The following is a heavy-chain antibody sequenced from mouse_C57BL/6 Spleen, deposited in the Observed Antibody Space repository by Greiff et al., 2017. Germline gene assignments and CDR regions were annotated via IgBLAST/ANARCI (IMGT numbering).Heavy chain of an antibody. CDR2: ISSGGSYT. Sequence: EVKLMESGGDLVKPGGSLKLSCAASGFTFSSYGMSWVRQTPDKRLEWVATISSGGSYTYYPDSVKGRFTISRDNAKNTLYLQMSSLKSEDTAMYYCARDGSGLYYFDYWGQGTTLTVSS. V-gene: IGHV5-6*01. J-gene: IGHJ2*01. D-gene: IGHD3-2*02. CDR1: GFTFSSYG. CDR3: ARDGSGLYYFDY.